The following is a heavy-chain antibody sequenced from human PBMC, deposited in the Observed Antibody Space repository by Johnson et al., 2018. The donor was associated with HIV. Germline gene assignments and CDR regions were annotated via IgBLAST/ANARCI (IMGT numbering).Heavy chain of an antibody. CDR1: GFSFRSYW. J-gene: IGHJ3*02. V-gene: IGHV3-7*05. D-gene: IGHD2/OR15-2a*01. Sequence: VQLMESGGGLVPPGGSLRLSCVASGFSFRSYWMNWVRQAPGKGLQWLANIKHDGSEKYYVDAVKGRFTISRDNAKNSLILQMNSLRVEDTAVYYCARVNIAFDIWGQGTMVTVSS. CDR3: ARVNIAFDI. CDR2: IKHDGSEK.